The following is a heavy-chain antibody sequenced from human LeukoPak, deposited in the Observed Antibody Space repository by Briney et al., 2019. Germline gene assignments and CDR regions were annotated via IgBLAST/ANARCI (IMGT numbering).Heavy chain of an antibody. CDR3: ARRYCIGGNCRYSDY. V-gene: IGHV3-72*01. CDR2: TTNKAHSYTT. CDR1: GFTFSDHY. D-gene: IGHD2-15*01. Sequence: PGGSLRLSCAASGFTFSDHYMDWVRQAPGKGLEWVGRTTNKAHSYTTEYAASVKGRFTISRDDSKNSLCLQMNSLKTEDTAVYYCARRYCIGGNCRYSDYWGQGTLVTVSS. J-gene: IGHJ4*02.